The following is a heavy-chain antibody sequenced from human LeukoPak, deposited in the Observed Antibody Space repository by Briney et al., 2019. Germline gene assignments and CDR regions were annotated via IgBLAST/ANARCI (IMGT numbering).Heavy chain of an antibody. CDR2: IYTSGST. CDR1: GGSISSYY. J-gene: IGHJ5*02. D-gene: IGHD2-2*01. CDR3: ARGVVPAATRDGGFDP. Sequence: PSETLSLTRTVSGGSISSYYWSWIRQPAGKGLEWIGRIYTSGSTNYNPSLKSRVTMSVDTSKNQFSLKLSSVTAADTAVYYCARGVVPAATRDGGFDPWGQGTLVTVSS. V-gene: IGHV4-4*07.